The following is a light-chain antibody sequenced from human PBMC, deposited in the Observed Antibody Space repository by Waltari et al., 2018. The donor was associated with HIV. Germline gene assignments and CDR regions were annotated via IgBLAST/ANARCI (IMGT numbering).Light chain of an antibody. CDR3: QSYDISLSASVV. J-gene: IGLJ2*01. CDR2: GNK. Sequence: QSMLTQPPSVSGAPGQRVTIPCTGSRSTIGADYDFHWYQQIPGTAPKLLISGNKNRPSGVPDRFSASKSGTSASLTISGLQAEDEADYFCQSYDISLSASVVFGGGTRLTVL. V-gene: IGLV1-40*01. CDR1: RSTIGADYD.